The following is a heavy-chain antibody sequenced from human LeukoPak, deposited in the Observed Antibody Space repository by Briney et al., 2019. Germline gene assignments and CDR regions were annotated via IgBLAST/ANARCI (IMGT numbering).Heavy chain of an antibody. CDR3: ARPRTGLHTFDI. Sequence: SETLSLTCAVSGGSVCSDTYSWSWIRQPPGKGLEWIGYIYYSGSTYFNPSLKRRLTISVDTSKNEFSLKLTSVTAADTAVYYCARPRTGLHTFDIWGQGTLVTVSS. J-gene: IGHJ4*02. CDR1: GGSVCSDTYS. CDR2: IYYSGST. D-gene: IGHD3-9*01. V-gene: IGHV4-30-4*07.